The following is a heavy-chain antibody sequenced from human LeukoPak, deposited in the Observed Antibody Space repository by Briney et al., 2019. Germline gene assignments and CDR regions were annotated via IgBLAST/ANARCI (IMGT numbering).Heavy chain of an antibody. Sequence: GSLRLSCAASGFTFSSYWVHWVRHAPGKGLEWVARINSDGSTINHADSVRGRFTISRDNAENTLYLQMSSLRAEDTAIYFCARAAYYRFDYWGQGTLVTVSS. D-gene: IGHD1-26*01. CDR3: ARAAYYRFDY. V-gene: IGHV3-74*01. CDR1: GFTFSSYW. J-gene: IGHJ4*02. CDR2: INSDGSTI.